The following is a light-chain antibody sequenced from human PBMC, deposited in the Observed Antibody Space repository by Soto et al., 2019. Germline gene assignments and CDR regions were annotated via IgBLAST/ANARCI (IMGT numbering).Light chain of an antibody. CDR1: SSDVGGYNY. Sequence: QSALTQPRSVSGSPGQSVTISCTGTSSDVGGYNYVSWYQQHPGKAPKLMIYDVSKWPSGVPDRFSGSKSGNTASLTISGLQAEDEADYYCRSYAGSYSVVFGGGTKLTVL. J-gene: IGLJ2*01. V-gene: IGLV2-11*01. CDR3: RSYAGSYSVV. CDR2: DVS.